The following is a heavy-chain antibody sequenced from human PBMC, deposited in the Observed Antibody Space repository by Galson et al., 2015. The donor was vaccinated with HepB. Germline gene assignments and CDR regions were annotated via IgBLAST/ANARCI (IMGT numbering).Heavy chain of an antibody. D-gene: IGHD5-24*01. V-gene: IGHV1-69*13. CDR3: ARDRGGGYNLGYYFDY. CDR1: GGTFSSYA. Sequence: SVKVSCKASGGTFSSYAISWVRQAPGQGLEWMGGIIPIFGTANYAQKFQGRVTITADESTSTAYMELSSLRSEDTAVYYCARDRGGGYNLGYYFDYWGQGTRSPSPQ. CDR2: IIPIFGTA. J-gene: IGHJ4*02.